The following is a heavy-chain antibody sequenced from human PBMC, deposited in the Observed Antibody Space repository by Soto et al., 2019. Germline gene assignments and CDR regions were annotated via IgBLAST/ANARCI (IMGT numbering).Heavy chain of an antibody. D-gene: IGHD3-10*01. CDR2: VFYSGAT. CDR3: ARAGFSYGHLLF. CDR1: GGPIKTGDYY. J-gene: IGHJ4*02. V-gene: IGHV4-30-4*01. Sequence: LSLTCNVSGGPIKTGDYYWNWIRQPPGKGLEWIGYVFYSGATDYSPSLKSRAAISMDTSKNQFSLSLTSVTAADTAAYYCARAGFSYGHLLFWGQGIRVTVSS.